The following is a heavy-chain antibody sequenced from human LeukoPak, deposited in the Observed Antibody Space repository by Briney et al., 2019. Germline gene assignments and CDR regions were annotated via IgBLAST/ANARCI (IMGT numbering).Heavy chain of an antibody. V-gene: IGHV3-23*01. J-gene: IGHJ4*02. Sequence: PGGSLRLSCAASGFTFSSYAMSWVRQSPGKGLEWVSAISGRGGSTYYADSVKGRFTISKDNSKYTLYLQMNSLRGEDTAVYYCAKAVDVWGSYRPYYFDYWGQGTLVTVSS. CDR3: AKAVDVWGSYRPYYFDY. CDR1: GFTFSSYA. D-gene: IGHD3-16*02. CDR2: ISGRGGST.